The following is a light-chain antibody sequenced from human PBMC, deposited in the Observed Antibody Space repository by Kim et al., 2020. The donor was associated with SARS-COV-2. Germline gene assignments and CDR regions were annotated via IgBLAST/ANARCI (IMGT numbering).Light chain of an antibody. V-gene: IGKV1-5*03. J-gene: IGKJ1*01. Sequence: DIQMTQSPSTLSASVGDRVTITCRASQSFNNWLAWYQQKPGKAPKLLIYWASTLETGVPSRFSGSGSGTEFTLTISSLQPDDFATYYCQQYYTWTFGQRTKVDIK. CDR3: QQYYTWT. CDR2: WAS. CDR1: QSFNNW.